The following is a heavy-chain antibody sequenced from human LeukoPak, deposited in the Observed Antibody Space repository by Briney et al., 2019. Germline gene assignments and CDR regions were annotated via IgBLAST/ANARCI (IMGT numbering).Heavy chain of an antibody. J-gene: IGHJ4*02. Sequence: GGSLRLSCAASTFTFNSYGMHWVRQAPGKGLEWVAVISYDGSNKYYADSVKGRFTISRDNSKNTLYLQMNSLRAEDTAVYYCAKDVAEGSVDYWGQGTLVTVSS. D-gene: IGHD6-19*01. CDR3: AKDVAEGSVDY. CDR2: ISYDGSNK. V-gene: IGHV3-30*18. CDR1: TFTFNSYG.